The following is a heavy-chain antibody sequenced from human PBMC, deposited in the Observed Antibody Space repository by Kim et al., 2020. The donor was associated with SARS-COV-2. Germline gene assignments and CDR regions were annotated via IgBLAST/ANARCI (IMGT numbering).Heavy chain of an antibody. CDR2: GSAM. V-gene: IGHV3-48*03. Sequence: GSAMYDADSVKGRFTISRDDAKNSLYLQMNSLRAEDTAVYYCARKYYAFDYWGQGTLVTVSS. D-gene: IGHD3-3*01. J-gene: IGHJ4*02. CDR3: ARKYYAFDY.